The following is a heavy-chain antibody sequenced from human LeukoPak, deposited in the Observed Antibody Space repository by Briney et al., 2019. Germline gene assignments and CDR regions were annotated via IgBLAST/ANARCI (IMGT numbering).Heavy chain of an antibody. CDR3: ARDTNYHDSRARKENAFDI. J-gene: IGHJ3*02. D-gene: IGHD3-22*01. Sequence: SETLSLTCTVSGGSISSGGYYWSWIRQHPGKGLEWIGYIYYSGSTYYNPSLKSRVTISVDTSKNQFSLKLSSVTAADTAVYYCARDTNYHDSRARKENAFDIWGQGTMVTVSS. CDR1: GGSISSGGYY. CDR2: IYYSGST. V-gene: IGHV4-31*03.